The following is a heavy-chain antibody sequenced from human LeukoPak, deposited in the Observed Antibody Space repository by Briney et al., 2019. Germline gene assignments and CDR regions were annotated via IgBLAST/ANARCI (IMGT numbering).Heavy chain of an antibody. J-gene: IGHJ4*02. CDR1: GFTFSSYG. CDR2: IWYDGSNK. V-gene: IGHV3-33*01. Sequence: PGGSLRLSCAASGFTFSSYGMHWVRQAPGKGLEGVAVIWYDGSNKYYADSVKGRFTISRDNSKNTLYLQMNSLRAEDTAVYYCARERRWLQYLVDYWGQGTLVTVFS. CDR3: ARERRWLQYLVDY. D-gene: IGHD5-24*01.